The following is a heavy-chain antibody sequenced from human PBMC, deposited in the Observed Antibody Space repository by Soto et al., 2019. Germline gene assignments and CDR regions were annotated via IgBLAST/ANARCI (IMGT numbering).Heavy chain of an antibody. CDR1: GFTFSSYG. Sequence: QVQLVESGGGVVQPGRSLRLSCAASGFTFSSYGMHWVRQAPGKGLEWVAVISYDGSNKYYADSVKGRFTISRDNSKNTLYLQMNSVRAEDTAVYYCAKDPEVSSGWYGLWDYWGQGTLVTVSS. CDR3: AKDPEVSSGWYGLWDY. CDR2: ISYDGSNK. D-gene: IGHD6-19*01. J-gene: IGHJ4*02. V-gene: IGHV3-30*18.